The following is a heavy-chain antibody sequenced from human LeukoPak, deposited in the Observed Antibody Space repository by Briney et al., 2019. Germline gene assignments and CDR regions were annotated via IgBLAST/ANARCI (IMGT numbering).Heavy chain of an antibody. Sequence: GGSLRLSCAASGFTVSSNYMSWVRQAPGKGLEWVSVIYSGGSTYYADSVKGRFTISRDNSKNTLYLQMNSLRAEDTAVYYCARGPNFHTAMATEYYGMDVWGQGTTVTVSS. CDR2: IYSGGST. CDR1: GFTVSSNY. D-gene: IGHD5-18*01. V-gene: IGHV3-53*01. CDR3: ARGPNFHTAMATEYYGMDV. J-gene: IGHJ6*02.